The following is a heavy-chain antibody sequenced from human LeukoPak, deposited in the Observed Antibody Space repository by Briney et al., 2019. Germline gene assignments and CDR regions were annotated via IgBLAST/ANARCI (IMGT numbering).Heavy chain of an antibody. V-gene: IGHV3-7*01. CDR1: GFTFSSYW. Sequence: PGGSLRLSCAASGFTFSSYWMNWVRQAPGKGLEWVANIKRDGSEKYYVDSVKGRFTISRDNAKNSLYLQMNSLRAEDTAVYYCARERESSELYYYYYYMDVWGKGTTVTVSS. CDR3: ARERESSELYYYYYYMDV. CDR2: IKRDGSEK. J-gene: IGHJ6*03. D-gene: IGHD6-25*01.